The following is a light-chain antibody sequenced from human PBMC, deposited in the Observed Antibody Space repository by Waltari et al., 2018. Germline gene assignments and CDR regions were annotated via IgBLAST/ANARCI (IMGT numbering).Light chain of an antibody. CDR3: CSYAGRYTNYV. V-gene: IGLV2-11*01. Sequence: QSALTQPHSVSGSPGPSVPISCTGTSRAVGYSNFVSWYHQHPGKAPKLMIYDVTKRPSGVPDRFSGSKSGNTASLTISGLQADDEADYYCCSYAGRYTNYVFGSGTKVTVL. CDR1: SRAVGYSNF. J-gene: IGLJ1*01. CDR2: DVT.